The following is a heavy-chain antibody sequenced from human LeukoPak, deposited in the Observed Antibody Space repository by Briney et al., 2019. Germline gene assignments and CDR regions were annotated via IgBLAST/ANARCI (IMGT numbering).Heavy chain of an antibody. V-gene: IGHV3-33*06. CDR2: IWYDGSNK. Sequence: GGSLRLSCAASGFTFSSHGMHWVRQPPGKGLEGGAVIWYDGSNKYYAHSVKCRVTIARDNAKNTMYLQMNSLRAEATAVSYCAKDPGWYSYGVACYFDYWGQGTLVTVSS. CDR1: GFTFSSHG. J-gene: IGHJ4*02. D-gene: IGHD6-19*01. CDR3: AKDPGWYSYGVACYFDY.